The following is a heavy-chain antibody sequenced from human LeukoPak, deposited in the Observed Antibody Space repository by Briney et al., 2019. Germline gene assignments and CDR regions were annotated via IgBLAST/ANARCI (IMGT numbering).Heavy chain of an antibody. V-gene: IGHV1-24*01. Sequence: ASVKVSCKVSGYTLTELSIHWVRQAPGKGLEWMGGFHLEDGETIYAQQFQGRVTMTEDTSIDTAFMELSSLRSEDTAVYYCATESFSYCTTTTCYFDYWGQGTLVTVSS. CDR2: FHLEDGET. D-gene: IGHD2-2*01. CDR1: GYTLTELS. CDR3: ATESFSYCTTTTCYFDY. J-gene: IGHJ4*02.